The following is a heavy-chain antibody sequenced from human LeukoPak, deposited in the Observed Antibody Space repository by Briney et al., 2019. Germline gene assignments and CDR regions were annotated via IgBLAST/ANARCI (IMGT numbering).Heavy chain of an antibody. V-gene: IGHV1-8*03. CDR1: GYTFASYD. J-gene: IGHJ3*02. D-gene: IGHD3-22*01. Sequence: GASVKVSCKASGYTFASYDINWVRQATGQGLEWMGWMNPNSGNTGYAQKFQGRVTITRNTSISTAYMELSSLRSEDTAVYYCASLTYYYDSSGYSGAFDIWGQGTMVTVSS. CDR2: MNPNSGNT. CDR3: ASLTYYYDSSGYSGAFDI.